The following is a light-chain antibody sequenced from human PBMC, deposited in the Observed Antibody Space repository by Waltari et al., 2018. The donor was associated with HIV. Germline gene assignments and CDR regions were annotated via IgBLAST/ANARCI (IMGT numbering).Light chain of an antibody. CDR1: QVISSA. J-gene: IGKJ1*01. CDR2: DAS. Sequence: AIQLTQSPSSLSASVRDRVTITCRASQVISSALAWYQHKPGKAPNLLIYDASTLESGVPSRFSGSGSGTDFTLTISSLQPEDFATYYCLQFNSYPWTFGQGTKVEI. CDR3: LQFNSYPWT. V-gene: IGKV1-13*02.